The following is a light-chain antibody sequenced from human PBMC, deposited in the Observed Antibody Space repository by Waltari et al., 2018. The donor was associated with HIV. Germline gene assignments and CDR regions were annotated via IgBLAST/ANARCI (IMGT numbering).Light chain of an antibody. CDR1: QSVATNS. CDR2: GVS. CDR3: QQYGTSPQT. J-gene: IGKJ1*01. Sequence: EIVLTQSPGILSSSPGERATLSCRASQSVATNSLAWYQKKPGPAPTLLIYGVSTRATGIPDRFSGSGAGRDFTLTISRLEPEDFAVYYCQQYGTSPQTFGQGSKMEIK. V-gene: IGKV3-20*01.